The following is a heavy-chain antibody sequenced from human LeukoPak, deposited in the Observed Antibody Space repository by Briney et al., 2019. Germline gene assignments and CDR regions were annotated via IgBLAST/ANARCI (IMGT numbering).Heavy chain of an antibody. CDR3: ERGYCCSTICYPYDY. CDR1: GYTLTDFPIHG. V-gene: IGHV1-18*01. J-gene: IGHJ4*02. D-gene: IGHD2-2*01. CDR2: INAYHGNT. Sequence: ASVKVSCKASGYTLTDFPIHGFSWVRQAPGQGLEWMGWINAYHGNTNYAQRFQGRVTMTTNTSTNTAYMELRSLRSDDTSVYYCERGYCCSTICYPYDYWGQGTLVTVSS.